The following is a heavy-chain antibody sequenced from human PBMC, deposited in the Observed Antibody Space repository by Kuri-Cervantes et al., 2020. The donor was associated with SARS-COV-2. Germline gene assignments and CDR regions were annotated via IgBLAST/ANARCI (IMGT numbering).Heavy chain of an antibody. V-gene: IGHV3-7*01. D-gene: IGHD2-15*01. J-gene: IGHJ4*02. Sequence: GESLKISCAASGFTFSSYWMSWVRQAPGKGLEWVANIKQDGSEKYYVDSVKGRFTISRDNAKNSLYLQMSSLRVEDSALYYCARDGLYCSGGSCYFGTVDCWGQGTLVTVSS. CDR1: GFTFSSYW. CDR2: IKQDGSEK. CDR3: ARDGLYCSGGSCYFGTVDC.